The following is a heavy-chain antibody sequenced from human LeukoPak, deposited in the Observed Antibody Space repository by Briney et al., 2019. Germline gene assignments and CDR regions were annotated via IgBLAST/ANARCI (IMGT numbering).Heavy chain of an antibody. CDR2: ITSTSDYI. CDR3: ARDRGWLQFDL. V-gene: IGHV3-21*06. Sequence: GRSLRLSCAAPGFTFSSYSMSWVRQAPGKGLEWVSSITSTSDYIYYADSVKGRFTISRDNARNSLYLQMNSLRVEDTAVYYCARDRGWLQFDLWGQGTLVTVSS. CDR1: GFTFSSYS. D-gene: IGHD5-24*01. J-gene: IGHJ4*02.